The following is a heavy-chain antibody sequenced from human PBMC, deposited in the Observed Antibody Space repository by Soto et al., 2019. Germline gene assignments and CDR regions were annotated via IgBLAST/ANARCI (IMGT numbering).Heavy chain of an antibody. CDR2: IYFSGST. Sequence: QVQLQESGPGLVKPSQTLSLTCTVSGGSISSGGYYWSWIRPHPGKGLEWIGYIYFSGSTYYNPSLKSRVTISVDTSKNQFSLKLSSVTAADTAVYYCARDREDYYGMDVWGQGTTVTVSS. CDR1: GGSISSGGYY. CDR3: ARDREDYYGMDV. J-gene: IGHJ6*02. V-gene: IGHV4-31*03.